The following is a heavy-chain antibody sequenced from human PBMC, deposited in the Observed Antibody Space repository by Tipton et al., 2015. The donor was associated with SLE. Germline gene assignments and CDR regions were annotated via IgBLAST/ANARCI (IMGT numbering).Heavy chain of an antibody. V-gene: IGHV3-23*01. Sequence: SLRLSCAASGFTFSSYAMSWVRQAPGKGLEWVSAISGSGGSTYYADSVKGRFTISRDNSKNTLYLQMNSLRAEDTAVYYCAIPYSGSYSGDFDYWGQGTLVTVSS. CDR2: ISGSGGST. CDR1: GFTFSSYA. J-gene: IGHJ4*02. CDR3: AIPYSGSYSGDFDY. D-gene: IGHD1-26*01.